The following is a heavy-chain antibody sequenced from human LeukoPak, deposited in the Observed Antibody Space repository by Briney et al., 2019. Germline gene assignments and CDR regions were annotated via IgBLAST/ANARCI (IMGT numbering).Heavy chain of an antibody. CDR1: GGSIGTYY. CDR2: IYVTGST. D-gene: IGHD3-16*02. V-gene: IGHV4-59*08. J-gene: IGHJ6*03. CDR3: ARHIGGGIEDMDV. Sequence: SETLSLTCIVSGGSIGTYYWSWIRQSPGKGLEWIGYIYVTGSTRYNPYLQSRVTISVDTSRNQFFLKMSSVTAADTAVYYCARHIGGGIEDMDVWGTGTKVTVSS.